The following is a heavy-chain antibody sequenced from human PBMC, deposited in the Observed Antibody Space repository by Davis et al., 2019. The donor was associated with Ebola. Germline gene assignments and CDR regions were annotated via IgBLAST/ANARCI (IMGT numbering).Heavy chain of an antibody. CDR3: ARSIEVVPGRPKRHFDY. CDR1: GLAFSAHW. J-gene: IGHJ4*02. D-gene: IGHD2-15*01. Sequence: GESLKISCEASGLAFSAHWMSWVRQAPGKGLEWVANINEDGTERHYVDSVRGRFTVSRDNPKNSLYLQMNSLRGEDTALYYCARSIEVVPGRPKRHFDYWAQGSLVTVSS. CDR2: INEDGTER. V-gene: IGHV3-7*01.